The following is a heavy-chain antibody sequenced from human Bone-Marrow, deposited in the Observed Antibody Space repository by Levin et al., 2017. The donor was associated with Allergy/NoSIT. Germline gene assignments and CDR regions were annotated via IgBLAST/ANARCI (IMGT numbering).Heavy chain of an antibody. J-gene: IGHJ4*02. CDR2: ISWDDVNT. CDR3: AKDTGGYSSLDY. Sequence: PGGSLRLSCAASGFKFDDYTMHWVRQVPGKGLEWVSLISWDDVNTYYADSVKGRFTISRDNSKNSLYLQMNNLRTEDTALYYCAKDTGGYSSLDYWGQGTLVTVSS. V-gene: IGHV3-43*01. D-gene: IGHD6-13*01. CDR1: GFKFDDYT.